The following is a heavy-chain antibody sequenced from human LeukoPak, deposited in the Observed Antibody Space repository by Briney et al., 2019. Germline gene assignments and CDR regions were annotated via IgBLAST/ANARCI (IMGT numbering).Heavy chain of an antibody. J-gene: IGHJ4*02. CDR1: GFTFSSYA. Sequence: GGPLRLSCAASGFTFSSYAMSWVREAPGKGLEGVSALSGSGGSTYYADSVKGRFTISRDNSKNTLYLQMNSLRAEDTAVYYCAKVMPLYQLQWGLYDYWGQGTLVTVSS. D-gene: IGHD2-2*01. V-gene: IGHV3-23*01. CDR3: AKVMPLYQLQWGLYDY. CDR2: LSGSGGST.